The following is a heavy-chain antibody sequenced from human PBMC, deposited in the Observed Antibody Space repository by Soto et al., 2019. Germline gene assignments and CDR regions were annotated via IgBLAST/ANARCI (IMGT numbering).Heavy chain of an antibody. CDR3: ARRHCSGGSCFYYFDY. CDR2: IYPGDSDT. V-gene: IGHV5-51*01. Sequence: GESLKISCKGSGYSFTSYWIGWVRQMPGKGLEWVGIIYPGDSDTRYSPSFQGQVTISADKSISTAYLQWSSLKASDTAMYYCARRHCSGGSCFYYFDYWGQGTLVTVSS. D-gene: IGHD2-15*01. CDR1: GYSFTSYW. J-gene: IGHJ4*02.